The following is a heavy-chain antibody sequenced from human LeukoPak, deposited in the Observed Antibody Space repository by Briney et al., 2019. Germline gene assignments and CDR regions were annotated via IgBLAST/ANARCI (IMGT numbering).Heavy chain of an antibody. D-gene: IGHD3-3*01. CDR3: ARDYPYDFWSGYPSYGMDV. J-gene: IGHJ6*02. CDR1: GGSISSGGYY. Sequence: SETLSLTCTVSGGSISSGGYYWSWIRQHPGKGLEWIGYIYYSGSTYYNPFLKSRVTISVDTSKNQFSLKLSSVTAADTAVYYCARDYPYDFWSGYPSYGMDVWGQGTTVTVSS. CDR2: IYYSGST. V-gene: IGHV4-31*03.